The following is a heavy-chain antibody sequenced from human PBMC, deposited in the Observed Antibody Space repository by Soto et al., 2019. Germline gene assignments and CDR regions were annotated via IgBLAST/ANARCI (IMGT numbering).Heavy chain of an antibody. D-gene: IGHD3-3*01. CDR2: IIPICGTA. CDR3: AGRGITIFGVVPLDPFYYYYYGMDV. Sequence: EASVKVSCKASGGTFSSYAISWVRQAPGQGLEWMGGIIPICGTANYAQKFQGRVTITADKSTSTAYMELSSLRSEDTAVYYCAGRGITIFGVVPLDPFYYYYYGMDVWGQGTTVTVSS. V-gene: IGHV1-69*06. CDR1: GGTFSSYA. J-gene: IGHJ6*02.